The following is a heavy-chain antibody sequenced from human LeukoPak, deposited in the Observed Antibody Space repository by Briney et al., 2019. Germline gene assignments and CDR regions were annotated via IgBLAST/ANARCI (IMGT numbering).Heavy chain of an antibody. CDR1: GFTFDGYA. Sequence: GGSLRLSCLASGFTFDGYAMHWVRQAPGKGLEWVSLITSDGGSTYYADSVKGRFTISRDNSKNSLYLQMNSLRPEDSALYYCAKDGGEESYYNYDYMDVWGKGTTVTVS. CDR3: AKDGGEESYYNYDYMDV. D-gene: IGHD3-16*01. CDR2: ITSDGGST. V-gene: IGHV3-43D*03. J-gene: IGHJ6*03.